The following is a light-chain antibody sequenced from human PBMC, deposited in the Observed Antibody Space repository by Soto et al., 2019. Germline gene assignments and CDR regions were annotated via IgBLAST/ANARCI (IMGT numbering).Light chain of an antibody. Sequence: QSALTQPASVSGSPGQSITISCTGTSSDVGAYTSVSWYQQHPGKAPKLIIYEVSNRPPGVSTRFSGSKSASTASLTISGLQAEYEPHYYCSSYTSDNRDYVFGTGTKVTVL. V-gene: IGLV2-14*01. CDR1: SSDVGAYTS. CDR2: EVS. J-gene: IGLJ1*01. CDR3: SSYTSDNRDYV.